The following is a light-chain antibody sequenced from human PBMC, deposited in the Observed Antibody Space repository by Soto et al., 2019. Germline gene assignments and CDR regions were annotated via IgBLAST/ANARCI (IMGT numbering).Light chain of an antibody. V-gene: IGKV1-12*01. CDR2: AAS. CDR1: QGISSW. J-gene: IGKJ4*01. Sequence: DIQMTQSPSSVSASVGDRVTITCRACQGISSWLAWYPQKPGKAPKLLTYAASSLQSGVPSRFSGSGSGTDFTLTISSLQPEDFATYYCQQANSFTLTFGGGTQVEIK. CDR3: QQANSFTLT.